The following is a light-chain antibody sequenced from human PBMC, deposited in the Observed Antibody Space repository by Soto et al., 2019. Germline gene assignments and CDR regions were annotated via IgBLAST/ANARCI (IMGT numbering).Light chain of an antibody. Sequence: DIQMTQSPSSLSASVGDRVTITCQASQDISNYLNWYQQKPGKAPXXLIYDASNLETGVPSRFSGSGSGTDFTLTISSLQPEDFATYYCQQSYSTLITFGQGTRLE. CDR3: QQSYSTLIT. J-gene: IGKJ5*01. CDR1: QDISNY. CDR2: DAS. V-gene: IGKV1-39*01.